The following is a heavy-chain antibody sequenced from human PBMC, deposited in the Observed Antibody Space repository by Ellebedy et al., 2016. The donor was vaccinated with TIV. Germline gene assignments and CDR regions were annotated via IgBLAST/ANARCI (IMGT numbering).Heavy chain of an antibody. CDR1: GGSISSSNW. D-gene: IGHD3-16*01. CDR3: ARQKRSDRVTLMSFDT. V-gene: IGHV4-4*02. J-gene: IGHJ4*02. CDR2: IDPTGTT. Sequence: MPSETLSLTCAVSGGSISSSNWWSWVRQPPGKRLEWIGEIDPTGTTYYSPSLKSRVTISVDKSKDQFSLKLVSVTAADTAVYYCARQKRSDRVTLMSFDTWGRGTLVTVSS.